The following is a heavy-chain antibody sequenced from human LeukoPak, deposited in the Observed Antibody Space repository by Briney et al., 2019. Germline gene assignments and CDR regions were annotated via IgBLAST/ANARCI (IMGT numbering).Heavy chain of an antibody. CDR1: GFTFSSYS. CDR2: ISSSSSTI. D-gene: IGHD2-15*01. CDR3: APDEEYCSGGSCYTLLFDY. V-gene: IGHV3-48*01. Sequence: GGSLRLSCAASGFTFSSYSMNWVRQAPGKGLEWVSYISSSSSTIYYADSVKGRFTISRDNAKNSLYLQMNSLRAEDTAVYYCAPDEEYCSGGSCYTLLFDYWGQGTLVTVPS. J-gene: IGHJ4*02.